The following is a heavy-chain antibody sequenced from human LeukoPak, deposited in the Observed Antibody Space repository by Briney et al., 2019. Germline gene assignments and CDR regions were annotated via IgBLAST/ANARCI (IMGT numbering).Heavy chain of an antibody. J-gene: IGHJ3*02. V-gene: IGHV4-34*01. Sequence: PSETLSLTCAVYGGSFSGYYWSWIRQPPGKGLEWIGEINQSGSTNYNPSLKSRVTISVDTSKNQFSLKLSSVTAADTAVYYCARKGGDLGAPDAFDIWGQGTMVTVSS. CDR2: INQSGST. CDR3: ARKGGDLGAPDAFDI. CDR1: GGSFSGYY. D-gene: IGHD1-26*01.